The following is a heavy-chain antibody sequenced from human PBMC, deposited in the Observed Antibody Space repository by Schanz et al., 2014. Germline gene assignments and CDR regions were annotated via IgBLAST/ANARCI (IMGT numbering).Heavy chain of an antibody. J-gene: IGHJ4*02. V-gene: IGHV4-59*01. D-gene: IGHD1-1*01. Sequence: QVQLQESGPGLMRPSETLSLTCTVAGASTRGYYWTWIRRTPQHGLQWIGYVYYSGSTSYNPSLESGVSISLDTSKNQFFLRLHSVTAADTGGYYGARDRGTGERYFDHWGQGILVTVSS. CDR3: ARDRGTGERYFDH. CDR2: VYYSGST. CDR1: GASTRGYY.